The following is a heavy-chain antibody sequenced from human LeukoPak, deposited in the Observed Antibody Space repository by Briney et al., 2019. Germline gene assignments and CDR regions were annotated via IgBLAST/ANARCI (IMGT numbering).Heavy chain of an antibody. CDR2: IIPIFGIA. V-gene: IGHV1-69*04. CDR1: GGTFSSYA. J-gene: IGHJ3*02. Sequence: ASVKVSCKASGGTFSSYAISWVRQAPGQGLEWMGSIIPIFGIANYAQKFQGRVTITADKSTSTAYMELSSLRSEDTAVYYCARSPSPLGDYVPDAFDIWGQGTMVTVSS. D-gene: IGHD4-17*01. CDR3: ARSPSPLGDYVPDAFDI.